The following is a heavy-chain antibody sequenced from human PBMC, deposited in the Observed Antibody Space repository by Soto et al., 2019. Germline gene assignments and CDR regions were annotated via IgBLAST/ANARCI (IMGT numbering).Heavy chain of an antibody. V-gene: IGHV3-48*04. J-gene: IGHJ3*01. CDR1: GFTFSTYS. Sequence: GGSLRLSCAASGFTFSTYSMNWVRQAPGKGLEWLSYISSSSNIIHYADSVRGRFTISRDNAKNTLYLQMNSLRAEDTAVFYCARGVPGHYGFDVWGPGTMVTVSS. D-gene: IGHD1-1*01. CDR2: ISSSSNII. CDR3: ARGVPGHYGFDV.